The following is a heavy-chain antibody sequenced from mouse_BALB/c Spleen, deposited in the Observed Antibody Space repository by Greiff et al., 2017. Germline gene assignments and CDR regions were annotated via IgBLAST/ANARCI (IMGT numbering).Heavy chain of an antibody. Sequence: VQLQQSAAELARPGASVKMSCKASGYTFTSYTMHWVKQRPGQGLEWIGYINPSSGYTEYNQKFKDKTTLTADKSSSTAYMQLSSLTSEDSAVYYCARSLSYFPFAYWGQGTLVTVSA. CDR3: ARSLSYFPFAY. J-gene: IGHJ3*01. V-gene: IGHV1-4*02. CDR2: INPSSGYT. D-gene: IGHD2-10*01. CDR1: GYTFTSYT.